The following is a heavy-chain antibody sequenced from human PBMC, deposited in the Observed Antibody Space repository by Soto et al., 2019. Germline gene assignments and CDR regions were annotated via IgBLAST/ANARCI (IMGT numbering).Heavy chain of an antibody. V-gene: IGHV4-39*01. Sequence: PAGTLSLTCIVSGGSIGSISYYWGLIRQPPGKGLEWIGSIDYSGSTYYTPYLQRRVTISVDTSKNQFSLKLSSVTAPHTAVFYCARHRARHWFDPWGQGTLVPVSS. CDR3: ARHRARHWFDP. D-gene: IGHD6-6*01. CDR1: GGSIGSISYY. J-gene: IGHJ5*02. CDR2: IDYSGST.